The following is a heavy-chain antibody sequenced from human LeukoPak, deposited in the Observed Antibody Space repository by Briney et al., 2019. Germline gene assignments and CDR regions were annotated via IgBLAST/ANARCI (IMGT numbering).Heavy chain of an antibody. Sequence: PGGSLRLSCAASGFTLSTYGIHWVRQAPGKGLEWVAFIRYDGTNKWYANSVKGRFTISRDNSKNMLYLQMNSLRAEDTAVYHCAKDRDYGDYPSAYYYYMDVWGKGTTVTVSS. D-gene: IGHD4-17*01. V-gene: IGHV3-30*02. J-gene: IGHJ6*03. CDR3: AKDRDYGDYPSAYYYYMDV. CDR1: GFTLSTYG. CDR2: IRYDGTNK.